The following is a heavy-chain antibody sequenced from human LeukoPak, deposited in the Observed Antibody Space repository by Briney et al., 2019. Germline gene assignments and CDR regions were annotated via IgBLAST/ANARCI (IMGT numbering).Heavy chain of an antibody. V-gene: IGHV4-38-2*02. CDR2: IYHSGST. CDR3: ARDGDSSTSSHFDP. Sequence: PSETPSLTCTVSGYSISSGYYWGWIRQPPGKGLEWIGSIYHSGSTYYNPSLKSRVTISVDTSKNQFSLKLSSVTAADTAVYYCARDGDSSTSSHFDPWGQGTLVTVSS. J-gene: IGHJ5*02. D-gene: IGHD2-2*01. CDR1: GYSISSGYY.